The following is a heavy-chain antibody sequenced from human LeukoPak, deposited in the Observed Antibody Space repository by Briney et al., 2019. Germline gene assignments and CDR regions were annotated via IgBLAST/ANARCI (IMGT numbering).Heavy chain of an antibody. CDR1: GYTFTGYY. J-gene: IGHJ5*02. CDR3: ARGTPRNWFDP. V-gene: IGHV1-2*02. CDR2: INPNSGGT. Sequence: SVKVSCKPSGYTFTGYYMHWVRQAPGQGLEWMGWINPNSGGTNYAQKSQGRVTMTRDTSISTAYMELSRLRSDDTAVYYCARGTPRNWFDPWGQGTLVTVSS.